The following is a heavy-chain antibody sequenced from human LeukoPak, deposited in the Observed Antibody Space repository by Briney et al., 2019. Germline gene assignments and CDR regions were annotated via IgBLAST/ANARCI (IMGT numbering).Heavy chain of an antibody. CDR2: ISSSSSYT. CDR1: GXIFNSYA. D-gene: IGHD2-15*01. V-gene: IGHV3-11*05. Sequence: GGSLRLSCAASGXIFNSYAMSWVRQAPGKGLEWVSCISSSSSYTNYADSVKGRFTISRDNDKNSLYLQINSLRAEDTAIYYCARGARYCSGGTCTDYWGQGTLVTVSS. CDR3: ARGARYCSGGTCTDY. J-gene: IGHJ4*02.